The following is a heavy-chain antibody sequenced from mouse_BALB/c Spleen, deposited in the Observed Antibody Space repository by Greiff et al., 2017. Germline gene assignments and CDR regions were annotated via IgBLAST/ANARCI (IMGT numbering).Heavy chain of an antibody. CDR1: GFTFSNYW. Sequence: EVMLVESGGGLVQPGGSMKLSCVASGFTFSNYWMNWVRQSPEKGLEWVAEIRLKSNNYATHYAESVKGRFTISRDDSKSSVYLQMNNLRAEDTGIYYCTLYGSSTAWFAYWGQGTLVTVSA. CDR2: IRLKSNNYAT. D-gene: IGHD1-1*01. J-gene: IGHJ3*01. CDR3: TLYGSSTAWFAY. V-gene: IGHV6-6*02.